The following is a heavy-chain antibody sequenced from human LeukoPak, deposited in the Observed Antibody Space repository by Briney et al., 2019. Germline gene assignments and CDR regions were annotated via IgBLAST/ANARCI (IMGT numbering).Heavy chain of an antibody. D-gene: IGHD3-16*01. V-gene: IGHV4-59*01. CDR3: ARANLFMGGWYFDY. Sequence: SETLSLTCTVSGGSISSYYWSWIRQPPGKSLEWIGYIYYSGSTNYNPSLKSRVTISVDTSKNQFSLKLSSVTAADTAVYYCARANLFMGGWYFDYWGQGTLVTVSS. J-gene: IGHJ4*02. CDR2: IYYSGST. CDR1: GGSISSYY.